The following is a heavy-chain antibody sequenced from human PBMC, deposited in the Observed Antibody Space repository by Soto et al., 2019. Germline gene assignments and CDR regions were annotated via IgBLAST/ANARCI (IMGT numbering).Heavy chain of an antibody. CDR3: ARMTVVNEGDDAFDI. Sequence: GESLKISCKGSGYSFTSYWIGWVRQMPGKGLEWMGIIYPGDSDTRYSPSFQGQVTISANKSISTAYLQWSSLKASDTAMYYCARMTVVNEGDDAFDIWGQGTMVTVSS. D-gene: IGHD2-15*01. CDR1: GYSFTSYW. J-gene: IGHJ3*02. V-gene: IGHV5-51*01. CDR2: IYPGDSDT.